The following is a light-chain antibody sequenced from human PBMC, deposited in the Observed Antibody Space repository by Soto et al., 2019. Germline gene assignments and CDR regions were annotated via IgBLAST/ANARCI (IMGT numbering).Light chain of an antibody. CDR1: QSVLYSSNNKNY. CDR3: QQYYSTPPPWT. CDR2: WAS. Sequence: DIVMTQSPDSLAVSLGERATINCKSNQSVLYSSNNKNYLAWYQQKPGQPPKLLIYWASTRESGVPDRFSGSGSGTDFTLTISSLQAEDVAVYYCQQYYSTPPPWTFGQGTKVEIK. J-gene: IGKJ1*01. V-gene: IGKV4-1*01.